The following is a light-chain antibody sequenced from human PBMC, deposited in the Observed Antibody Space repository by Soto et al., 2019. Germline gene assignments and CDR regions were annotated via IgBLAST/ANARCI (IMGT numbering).Light chain of an antibody. CDR1: QSVGTY. J-gene: IGKJ2*01. V-gene: IGKV3-11*01. CDR2: DAS. Sequence: EIVLTQSPVTLSLSPGERATLSCRASQSVGTYLGWYQQKPGQAPRLLIYDASNRATAIPARFRGSGSGTDFTLSITSLEPEDFAVYYCQQRSNWPPYTFGQGTKLEIK. CDR3: QQRSNWPPYT.